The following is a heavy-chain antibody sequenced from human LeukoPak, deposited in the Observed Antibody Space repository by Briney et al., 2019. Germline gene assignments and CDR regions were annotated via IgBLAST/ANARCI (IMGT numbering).Heavy chain of an antibody. CDR2: IYYSGST. V-gene: IGHV4-61*05. D-gene: IGHD1-1*01. CDR1: GGSITSSSYY. CDR3: ARDWNRYAY. Sequence: SETLSLTCTVSGGSITSSSYYWGWIRQPPGKGLEWIGYIYYSGSTNYNPSLKSRVTISVDTSKNQFSLYLDSVTAADTAVYYCARDWNRYAYWGQGTLVTVSS. J-gene: IGHJ4*02.